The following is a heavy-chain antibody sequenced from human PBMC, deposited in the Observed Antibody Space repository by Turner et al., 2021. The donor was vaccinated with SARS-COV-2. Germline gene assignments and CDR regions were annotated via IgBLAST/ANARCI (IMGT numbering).Heavy chain of an antibody. J-gene: IGHJ4*02. D-gene: IGHD3-10*01. CDR1: GYTLIELS. Sequence: QVQLVQSGAEVKKPGASVKVSCMVSGYTLIELSMHWVRQAPGKGLEWMGGFDPEDAETIYAQKFQGRVTMTEDTSTDTAYMELSSLRSEDTAVYYCASSFSVRGVKGDFDYWGQGTLVTVSS. CDR3: ASSFSVRGVKGDFDY. CDR2: FDPEDAET. V-gene: IGHV1-24*01.